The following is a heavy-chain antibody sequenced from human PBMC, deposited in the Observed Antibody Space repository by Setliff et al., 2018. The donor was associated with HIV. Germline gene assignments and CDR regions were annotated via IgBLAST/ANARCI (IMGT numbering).Heavy chain of an antibody. Sequence: SETLSLTCTASGDSMSRHYWSWIRQPPGKGLEFIGNIYSNGNTKYNPSLKSRVIMSVDMSNHQVSLRLSYVTAADTAVYYCARAGDYYDSGGYLTRGPAALDLWGQGTLVTVSS. CDR3: ARAGDYYDSGGYLTRGPAALDL. CDR2: IYSNGNT. D-gene: IGHD3-22*01. J-gene: IGHJ3*01. V-gene: IGHV4-59*08. CDR1: GDSMSRHY.